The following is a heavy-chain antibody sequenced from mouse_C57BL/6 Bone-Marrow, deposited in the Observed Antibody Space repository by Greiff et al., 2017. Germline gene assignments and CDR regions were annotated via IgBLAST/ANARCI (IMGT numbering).Heavy chain of an antibody. Sequence: VQLQQSGAELVRPGTSVKLSCKASGYAFTNYLIAWVKQRPGQGLEWIGVINPGSGGTNYNEKFKGKATLTADTSSSTAYMQLSSLTSEDSAVFFCARSPSTREAYWYFDVWGTGTTVTVSS. J-gene: IGHJ1*03. CDR3: ARSPSTREAYWYFDV. CDR2: INPGSGGT. CDR1: GYAFTNYL. V-gene: IGHV1-54*01. D-gene: IGHD2-10*02.